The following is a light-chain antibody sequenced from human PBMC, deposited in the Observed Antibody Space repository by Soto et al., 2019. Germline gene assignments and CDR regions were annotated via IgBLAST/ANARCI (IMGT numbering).Light chain of an antibody. CDR1: SSDVGGYNY. J-gene: IGLJ2*01. V-gene: IGLV2-8*01. CDR3: SSYAGSNTFI. CDR2: EVS. Sequence: QSVLTQPPSASGSPGQSVTISCTGTSSDVGGYNYVSWYQQYPGKAPKLMIYEVSKGPSGVPDRFSGSKSGNTASLTVSGLQAKDEADYYCSSYAGSNTFIFGGGTKLTVL.